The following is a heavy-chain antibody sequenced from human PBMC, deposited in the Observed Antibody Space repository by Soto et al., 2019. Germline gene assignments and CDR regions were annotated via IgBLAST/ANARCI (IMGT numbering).Heavy chain of an antibody. V-gene: IGHV3-43*02. CDR3: AKDMSIAARPNAFDI. J-gene: IGHJ3*02. CDR2: ISGDGGST. Sequence: GGSLRLSCAASGFTFDDYAMHWVHQAPGKGLEWVSLISGDGGSTYYADSVKGRFTISRDNSKNSLYLQMNSLRTEDTALYYCAKDMSIAARPNAFDIWGQGTMVTVSS. D-gene: IGHD6-6*01. CDR1: GFTFDDYA.